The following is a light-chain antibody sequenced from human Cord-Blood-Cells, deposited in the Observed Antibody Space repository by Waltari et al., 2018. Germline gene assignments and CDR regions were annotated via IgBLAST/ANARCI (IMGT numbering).Light chain of an antibody. Sequence: QSALTQPASVSGSPGQSITISCTGTSSDVGSYNLVSWYQQHPGKAPKLMIYEGSKLPSGVSNRFAGSKSGNTASLTISGLQAEDEADYYCCSYAGSSTLWVFGGGTKLTVL. J-gene: IGLJ3*02. CDR1: SSDVGSYNL. CDR3: CSYAGSSTLWV. V-gene: IGLV2-23*01. CDR2: EGS.